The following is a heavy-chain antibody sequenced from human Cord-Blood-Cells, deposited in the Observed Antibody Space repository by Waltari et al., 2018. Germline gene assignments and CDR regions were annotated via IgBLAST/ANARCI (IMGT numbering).Heavy chain of an antibody. Sequence: QVQLVESGGGVVQPGRSLRLSCAASGFNFSSHGMHCFRQAPGKGLECVAVISYDGSNKYYADSVKGRFTISRDNSKNTLYLQMNSLRAEDTAVYYCAKDNEESGSFDYWGQGTLVTVSS. J-gene: IGHJ4*02. D-gene: IGHD1-26*01. CDR2: ISYDGSNK. V-gene: IGHV3-30*18. CDR1: GFNFSSHG. CDR3: AKDNEESGSFDY.